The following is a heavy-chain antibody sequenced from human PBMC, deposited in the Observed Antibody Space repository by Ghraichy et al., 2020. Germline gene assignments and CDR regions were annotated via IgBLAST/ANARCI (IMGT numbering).Heavy chain of an antibody. Sequence: SETLSLTCTVSGGSISSGGYYWSWIRQHPGKGLEWIGYIYYSGSTYYNPSLKSRVTISVDTSKNQFSLKLSSVTAADTAVYYCARLLKYYDFWSGDYYYDGMDVWGQGTTVTVSS. J-gene: IGHJ6*02. CDR2: IYYSGST. CDR1: GGSISSGGYY. CDR3: ARLLKYYDFWSGDYYYDGMDV. V-gene: IGHV4-31*03. D-gene: IGHD3-3*01.